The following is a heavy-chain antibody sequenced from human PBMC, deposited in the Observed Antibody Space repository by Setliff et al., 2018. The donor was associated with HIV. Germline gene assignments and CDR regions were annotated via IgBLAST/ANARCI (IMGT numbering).Heavy chain of an antibody. V-gene: IGHV4-31*02. CDR3: TRSHTTKSIAF. CDR1: GGSISSGVFY. Sequence: PSETLSLTCTVSGGSISSGVFYWSWIRQHPGRGPECIGYIYSSGSTYYNPSLNSRVAMSLDTAKSEFSLELTSVTAADTAVYYCTRSHTTKSIAFWDQGTSVTVSS. CDR2: IYSSGST. D-gene: IGHD1-26*01. J-gene: IGHJ4*02.